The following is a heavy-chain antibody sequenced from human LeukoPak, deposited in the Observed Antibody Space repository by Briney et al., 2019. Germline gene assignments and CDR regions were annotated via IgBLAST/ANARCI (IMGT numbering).Heavy chain of an antibody. CDR1: GFTFDDYG. CDR3: AKDGGYYGSGSPFNWFDP. J-gene: IGHJ5*02. Sequence: GGSLRLSCAASGFTFDDYGMSWVRQAPGKGLEWVSGINWNGGSTGYADSVKGRFTISRDNSKNTLYLQMNSLRPEDTALYYCAKDGGYYGSGSPFNWFDPWGQGTLVTVSS. D-gene: IGHD3-10*01. V-gene: IGHV3-20*04. CDR2: INWNGGST.